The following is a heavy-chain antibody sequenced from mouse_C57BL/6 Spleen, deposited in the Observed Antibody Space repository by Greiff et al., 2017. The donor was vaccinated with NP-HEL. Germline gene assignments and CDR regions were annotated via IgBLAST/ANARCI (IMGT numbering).Heavy chain of an antibody. CDR2: INPNNGGT. J-gene: IGHJ1*03. CDR3: ARFTTVVARYWYFDV. CDR1: GYTFTDYN. Sequence: EVQLQQSGPELVKPGASVKIPCKASGYTFTDYNMDWVKQSHGKSLEWIGDINPNNGGTIYNQKFKGKATLTVDKSSSTAYMELRSLTSEDTAVYYCARFTTVVARYWYFDVWGTGTTVTVSS. V-gene: IGHV1-18*01. D-gene: IGHD1-1*01.